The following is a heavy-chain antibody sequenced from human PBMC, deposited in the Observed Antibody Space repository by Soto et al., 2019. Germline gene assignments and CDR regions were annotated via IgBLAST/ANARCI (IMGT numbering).Heavy chain of an antibody. CDR1: GFTFSYYW. V-gene: IGHV3-74*01. D-gene: IGHD1-26*01. J-gene: IGHJ3*01. CDR3: AIGDRGAFDL. Sequence: EVQLVESGGGLVRPGGSLRLSCAASGFTFSYYWMHWVRQAPGKGLVWVSRIHSDGSSTTYADFVKGRFIISRDNARNTVDLPMNTVRVEDTAVYYCAIGDRGAFDLWGQGTLVTVSS. CDR2: IHSDGSST.